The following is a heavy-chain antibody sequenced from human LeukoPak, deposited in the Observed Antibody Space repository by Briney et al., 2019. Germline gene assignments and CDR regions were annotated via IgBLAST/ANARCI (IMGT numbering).Heavy chain of an antibody. D-gene: IGHD6-19*01. J-gene: IGHJ4*02. Sequence: SQALSLTCAISGDSVSSNIAAWDWIRQSPSRGLEWLGRTYSRSKWYSDYAVSVKSRITINPDTSKNQFSLQLNSVTPEDTAVYYCGRGGWYVLAWGQGTLVTVSS. CDR3: GRGGWYVLA. V-gene: IGHV6-1*01. CDR2: TYSRSKWYS. CDR1: GDSVSSNIAA.